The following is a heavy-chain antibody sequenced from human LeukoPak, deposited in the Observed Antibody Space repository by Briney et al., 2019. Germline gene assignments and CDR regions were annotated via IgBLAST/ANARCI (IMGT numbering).Heavy chain of an antibody. CDR2: ISSSGSTI. CDR1: GFTFSSYE. Sequence: GGSLRLSCAASGFTFSSYEMNWVSQAPGKGLEWVSYISSSGSTIYYADSVKGRFTISRDNAKNSLYLQMNSLRAEDTAVYYGARDGSGWPYYYYGMDVWGQGTTVTVSS. J-gene: IGHJ6*02. V-gene: IGHV3-48*03. CDR3: ARDGSGWPYYYYGMDV. D-gene: IGHD6-19*01.